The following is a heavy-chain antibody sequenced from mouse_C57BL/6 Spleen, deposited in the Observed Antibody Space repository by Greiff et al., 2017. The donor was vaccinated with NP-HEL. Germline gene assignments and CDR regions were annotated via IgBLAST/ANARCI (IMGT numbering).Heavy chain of an antibody. CDR1: GYTFTSYW. J-gene: IGHJ2*01. Sequence: QVQLQQPGAELVKPGASVKLSCKASGYTFTSYWMHWVKQRPGQGLEWIGMIHPNSGSTNYNEKFKSKATLTVDKSSSTAYMQLSLLTSEDAAVYYCARPSGAGDFDYWGQGTTLTVAS. CDR2: IHPNSGST. V-gene: IGHV1-64*01. CDR3: ARPSGAGDFDY.